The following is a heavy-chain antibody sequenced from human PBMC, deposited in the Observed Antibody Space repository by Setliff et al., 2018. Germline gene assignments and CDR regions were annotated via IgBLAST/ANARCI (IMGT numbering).Heavy chain of an antibody. D-gene: IGHD4-17*01. Sequence: PSETLSLTCTVSGGSISSGTYYWNRVRQHPGKGLEWIGNIYNSGNTHYNPSLKSRVTISVDTSKNQLSLKLSSVTAADTAVYYCARSMGDYGDYIEDAFDIWGQGAMVTVSS. CDR2: IYNSGNT. CDR3: ARSMGDYGDYIEDAFDI. CDR1: GGSISSGTYY. J-gene: IGHJ3*02. V-gene: IGHV4-31*03.